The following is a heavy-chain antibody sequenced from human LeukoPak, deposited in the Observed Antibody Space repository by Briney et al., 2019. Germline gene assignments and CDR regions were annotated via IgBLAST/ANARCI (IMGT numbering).Heavy chain of an antibody. J-gene: IGHJ3*02. V-gene: IGHV3-33*08. CDR3: ARARPDGSGGSWPDAFDI. CDR1: GFTFSSYW. CDR2: IWYDGSNK. D-gene: IGHD2-15*01. Sequence: GGSLRLSCAASGFTFSSYWMGWVRQAPGKGLEWVAVIWYDGSNKYYADSVKGRFTISRDNSKNTLYLQMNSLRAEDTAVYYCARARPDGSGGSWPDAFDIWGQGTMVTVSS.